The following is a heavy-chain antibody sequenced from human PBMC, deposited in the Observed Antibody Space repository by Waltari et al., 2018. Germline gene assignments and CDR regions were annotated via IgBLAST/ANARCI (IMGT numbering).Heavy chain of an antibody. D-gene: IGHD1-26*01. CDR2: ISSSSSYI. CDR3: AREGGWSGSSDPPGMDV. Sequence: EVQLVEYGGGLVKPGGSLRLSCAASGFTCSRYSLNWVRQAPGKGLEWVSSISSSSSYIYYADSVKGRFTISRDNAKNSLYLQMNSLRAEDTAVYYCAREGGWSGSSDPPGMDVWGKVTTVTVSS. CDR1: GFTCSRYS. J-gene: IGHJ6*04. V-gene: IGHV3-21*01.